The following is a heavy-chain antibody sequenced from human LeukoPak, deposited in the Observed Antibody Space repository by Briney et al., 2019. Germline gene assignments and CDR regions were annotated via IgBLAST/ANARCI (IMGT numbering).Heavy chain of an antibody. Sequence: PGGSLRLSCAASGFTFTRNWMSWVRQAPGKGLEWVANIKGDGTSIHYVDSVKGRFTISRDNTKNSVFLQMNSLRADDTAVYYCARDGFSTGSHDYWGQGTLVTVSS. CDR2: IKGDGTSI. CDR3: ARDGFSTGSHDY. J-gene: IGHJ4*02. CDR1: GFTFTRNW. D-gene: IGHD6-19*01. V-gene: IGHV3-7*01.